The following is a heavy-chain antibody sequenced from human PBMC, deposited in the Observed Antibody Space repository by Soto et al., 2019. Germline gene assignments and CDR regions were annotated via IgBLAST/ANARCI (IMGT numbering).Heavy chain of an antibody. D-gene: IGHD3-16*01. Sequence: QVQLQESGPGLVKPSQTLSLTCTVSGGSISSGDYYWNWIRQPPGKGLEWIGFIYNTGSTYYNPSLKRRPTISVDMSKNQFSLKLTALAAADTAVYYCARNDYDYVWESPGGDAFDIWGQGTMVTVSS. CDR2: IYNTGST. J-gene: IGHJ3*02. CDR3: ARNDYDYVWESPGGDAFDI. CDR1: GGSISSGDYY. V-gene: IGHV4-30-4*01.